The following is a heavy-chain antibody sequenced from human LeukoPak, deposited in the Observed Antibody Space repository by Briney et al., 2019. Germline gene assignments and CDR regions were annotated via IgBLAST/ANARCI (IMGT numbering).Heavy chain of an antibody. D-gene: IGHD3-9*01. CDR2: INHSGST. CDR3: ARRRYFDWLSPFDY. CDR1: GGSFSGYY. Sequence: PSETLSLTCVVYGGSFSGYYWSWIRQPPGKGLEWIGEINHSGSTNYNPSLKSRVTISVDTSKNQFSLKLSSVTAADTAVYYCARRRYFDWLSPFDYWGQGTLVTVSS. J-gene: IGHJ4*02. V-gene: IGHV4-34*01.